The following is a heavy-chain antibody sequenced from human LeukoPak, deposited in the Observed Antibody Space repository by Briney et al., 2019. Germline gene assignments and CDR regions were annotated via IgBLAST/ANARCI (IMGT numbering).Heavy chain of an antibody. CDR2: IFHSGST. Sequence: PSETLSLTCAVSGDFIISSHWWSWVRQPPGKGLEWIGEIFHSGSTNYNPSLKSRVTISVDKSRNQFSLHLNSVTAADTAVYYCARDPMTTVTNWGQGTLVTVSS. J-gene: IGHJ4*02. D-gene: IGHD4-17*01. CDR1: GDFIISSHW. V-gene: IGHV4-4*02. CDR3: ARDPMTTVTN.